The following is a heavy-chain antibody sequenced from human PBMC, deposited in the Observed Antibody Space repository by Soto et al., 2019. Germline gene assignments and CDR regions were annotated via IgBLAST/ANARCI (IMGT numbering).Heavy chain of an antibody. J-gene: IGHJ3*02. CDR2: ISYTGSS. D-gene: IGHD2-15*01. V-gene: IGHV4-59*08. CDR1: GGSINSYY. CDR3: ARQIALIAATTPRGEAFDI. Sequence: QEQLQESGPGLVKPSETLSLTCTVSGGSINSYYWSWIRQPPGKGLEWIGFISYTGSSNYNTSLKSRVTISVDTSENEFSLKLSSVTAADTAVYYCARQIALIAATTPRGEAFDIWGQGTMVTVSS.